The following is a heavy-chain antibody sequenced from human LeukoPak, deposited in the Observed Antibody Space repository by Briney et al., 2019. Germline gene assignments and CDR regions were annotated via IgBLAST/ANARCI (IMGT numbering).Heavy chain of an antibody. J-gene: IGHJ4*02. CDR2: ISAYNGNT. Sequence: ASVKVSCKASGYTFTSYGISWVRQAPGQGLEWMGWISAYNGNTNYAQKLQGRVTMTTDTSTSTAYMELRSLRSDDTAVYYCARAPIVVVTASDFDYWGQGTLVTVSS. CDR1: GYTFTSYG. D-gene: IGHD2-21*02. V-gene: IGHV1-18*01. CDR3: ARAPIVVVTASDFDY.